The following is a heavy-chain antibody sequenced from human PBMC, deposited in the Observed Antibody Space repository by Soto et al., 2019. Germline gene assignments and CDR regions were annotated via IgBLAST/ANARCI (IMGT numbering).Heavy chain of an antibody. V-gene: IGHV3-53*01. CDR3: ARDGGRYSYGSLLVSPPDV. D-gene: IGHD5-18*01. CDR1: GFTVSSNY. Sequence: PGGSLRLSCAASGFTVSSNYMSWVRQAPGKGLEWVSVIYSGGSTYYADSVKGRFTISRDNSKNTPYLQMNSLRAEDTAVYYCARDGGRYSYGSLLVSPPDVWGQGTTVTVSS. J-gene: IGHJ6*02. CDR2: IYSGGST.